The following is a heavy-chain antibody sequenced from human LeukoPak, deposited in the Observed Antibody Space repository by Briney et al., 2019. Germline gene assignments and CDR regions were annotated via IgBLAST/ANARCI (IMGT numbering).Heavy chain of an antibody. J-gene: IGHJ4*02. CDR3: ARDYYGSGSYYQLGY. V-gene: IGHV1-2*02. CDR2: INPNSGGT. Sequence: GASVKVSCKASGYTFTGYYMHWVRQAPGQGLEWMGWINPNSGGTKYAQKFQGRVTMTRDTSITTAYMELSSLRSDDTAVYYCARDYYGSGSYYQLGYWGQGTLATVSS. CDR1: GYTFTGYY. D-gene: IGHD3-10*01.